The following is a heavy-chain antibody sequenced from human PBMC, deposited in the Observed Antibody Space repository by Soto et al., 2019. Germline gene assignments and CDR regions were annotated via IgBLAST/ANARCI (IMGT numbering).Heavy chain of an antibody. CDR2: IIPIFGTA. J-gene: IGHJ4*02. CDR3: ARDMHYYDSSGYPLRPFDY. Sequence: QVQLVQSGAEVKKPGSSVKVSCKASGGTFSSYAISWVRQAPGQGLEWMGGIIPIFGTANYAQKFQGRVTITADESTSTAYMELSSLRSEDTAVYYCARDMHYYDSSGYPLRPFDYWGQGTLVTVSS. CDR1: GGTFSSYA. V-gene: IGHV1-69*01. D-gene: IGHD3-22*01.